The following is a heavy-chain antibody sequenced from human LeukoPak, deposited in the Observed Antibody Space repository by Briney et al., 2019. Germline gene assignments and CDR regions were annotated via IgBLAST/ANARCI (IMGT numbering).Heavy chain of an antibody. Sequence: PSETLSPTCTVSGGSISSYYWSWIRQPPGKGLEWIGHIYYSGSTNYNPSLKSRVTISVDTSKNQFSLNLRSVTAADTAVYYCARDLPTLIPGFDPWGQGTLVTVSS. J-gene: IGHJ5*02. CDR3: ARDLPTLIPGFDP. V-gene: IGHV4-59*01. CDR1: GGSISSYY. CDR2: IYYSGST.